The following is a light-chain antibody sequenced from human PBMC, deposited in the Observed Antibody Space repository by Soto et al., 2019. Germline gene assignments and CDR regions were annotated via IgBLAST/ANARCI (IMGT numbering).Light chain of an antibody. CDR2: EVS. CDR1: SSDVGGYNY. CDR3: SSYSGNNKLRI. V-gene: IGLV2-8*01. J-gene: IGLJ2*01. Sequence: QSALTQPPSASGSPGQSVTISCTGTSSDVGGYNYVSWYQQHPGKAPKLMIYEVSKRPSGVPDRFSGSKSGNTASLTVSGLRSEDEADYYCSSYSGNNKLRIFGGRTKLTV.